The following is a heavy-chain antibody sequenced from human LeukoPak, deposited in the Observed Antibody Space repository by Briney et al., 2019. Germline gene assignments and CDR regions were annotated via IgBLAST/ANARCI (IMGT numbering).Heavy chain of an antibody. V-gene: IGHV3-21*01. Sequence: GGSLRLSCAASGFTFSSYSMNWVRQAPGKGLEWVSSISSSSSYIYYADSVKGRFTISRDNAKNSLYLQMNSLRAEDTAVYYCARDLYSTPHLNFDYWGQGTLVTVSS. CDR2: ISSSSSYI. CDR1: GFTFSSYS. J-gene: IGHJ4*02. D-gene: IGHD4-11*01. CDR3: ARDLYSTPHLNFDY.